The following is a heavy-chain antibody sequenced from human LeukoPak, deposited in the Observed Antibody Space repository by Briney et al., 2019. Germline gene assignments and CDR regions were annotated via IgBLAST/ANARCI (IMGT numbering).Heavy chain of an antibody. D-gene: IGHD3-3*01. CDR3: ARHGKFDYDFWSGNNWFDP. V-gene: IGHV4-59*08. CDR2: IYYSGST. J-gene: IGHJ5*02. CDR1: GGSISSYY. Sequence: SETLSLTCTVSGGSISSYYWSWMRQPPGKGLEWIGYIYYSGSTNYNPSLKSRVTISVATSKNQFSLKLSSVTAADTAVYYCARHGKFDYDFWSGNNWFDPWGQGTLVTVSS.